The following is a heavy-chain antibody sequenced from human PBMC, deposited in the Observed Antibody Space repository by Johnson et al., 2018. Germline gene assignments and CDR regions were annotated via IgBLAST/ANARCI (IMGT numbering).Heavy chain of an antibody. Sequence: VQLVESGGGLVQPGGSLRLSCGASEFRFSSYSMTWVRQAPGKGLEWVSAISGDSGRRLFYVGSVKGRCPISRDNSKSTLYLQMNSLRVEDSAISYCARHMIRGPNWFFDLWGRGTLVTVSS. CDR2: ISGDSGRRL. J-gene: IGHJ2*01. CDR1: EFRFSSYS. D-gene: IGHD3-10*01. CDR3: ARHMIRGPNWFFDL. V-gene: IGHV3-23*04.